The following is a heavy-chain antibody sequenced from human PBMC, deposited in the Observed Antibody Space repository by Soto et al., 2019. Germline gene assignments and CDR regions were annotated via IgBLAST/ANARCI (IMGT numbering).Heavy chain of an antibody. D-gene: IGHD5-12*01. V-gene: IGHV3-30*03. J-gene: IGHJ3*02. CDR3: AVWGDYDLLYAAFDI. Sequence: QVQLVESGGGVVQPGRSLRLSCAASGFTFSSYGMHWVRQAPGKGLEWVAVISYDGSNKYYADSVKGRFTISRDNSKNTLYLQMNSVRAEDTAVYYCAVWGDYDLLYAAFDIWGQGTMVTVSS. CDR2: ISYDGSNK. CDR1: GFTFSSYG.